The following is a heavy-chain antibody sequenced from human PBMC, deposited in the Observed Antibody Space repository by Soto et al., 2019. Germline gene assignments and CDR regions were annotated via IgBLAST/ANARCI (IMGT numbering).Heavy chain of an antibody. V-gene: IGHV3-9*01. Sequence: GGSLRLSCAASGFTFGDYAMQWVRQAPGKGLEWVSAISWNSGSIDYADSVKGRFTISRDNAKNSLYLQMNSLRAEDTALYYCAKSHTTSGWYVTTDYWGQGTRVTVSS. CDR1: GFTFGDYA. CDR3: AKSHTTSGWYVTTDY. CDR2: ISWNSGSI. J-gene: IGHJ4*02. D-gene: IGHD6-19*01.